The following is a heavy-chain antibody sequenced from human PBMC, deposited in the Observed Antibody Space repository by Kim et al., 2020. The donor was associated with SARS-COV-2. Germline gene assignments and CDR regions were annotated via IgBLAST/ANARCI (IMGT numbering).Heavy chain of an antibody. CDR1: GGSMSNYY. V-gene: IGHV4-59*01. Sequence: SETLSLTCTVSGGSMSNYYWNWFRHPPGKGLEWIGFIYSSGFTNYNPSLTSRVTISLDMSKSQFSLRLSSVTAADTAIYFCGRDGTAGGYVNSFDIWGQG. D-gene: IGHD2-8*02. CDR3: GRDGTAGGYVNSFDI. J-gene: IGHJ3*02. CDR2: IYSSGFT.